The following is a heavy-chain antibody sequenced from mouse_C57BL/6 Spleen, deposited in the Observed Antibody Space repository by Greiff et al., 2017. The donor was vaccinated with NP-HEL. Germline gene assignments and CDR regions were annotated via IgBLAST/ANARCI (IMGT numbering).Heavy chain of an antibody. CDR3: ARHPYGSSYVGYFDY. CDR1: GFTFSSYG. CDR2: ISSGGSYT. Sequence: EVHLVESGGDLVKPGGSLKLSCAASGFTFSSYGMSWVRQTPDKRLEWVATISSGGSYTYYPDSVKGRFTISRDNAKNTLYLQMSSLKSEDTAMYYCARHPYGSSYVGYFDYWGQGTTLTVSS. V-gene: IGHV5-6*01. D-gene: IGHD1-1*01. J-gene: IGHJ2*01.